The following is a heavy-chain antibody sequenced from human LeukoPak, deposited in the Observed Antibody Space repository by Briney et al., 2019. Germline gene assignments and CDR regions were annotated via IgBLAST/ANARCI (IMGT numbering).Heavy chain of an antibody. D-gene: IGHD3-9*01. CDR1: GGSISSYY. V-gene: IGHV4-59*01. CDR2: IYYSGST. CDR3: ATHILTGYYDAFDI. Sequence: SETLSLTCTVSGGSISSYYWSWIRQPPGKGLEWIGYIYYSGSTNYNSSLKSRVTISVDTSKNQFSLKLSSVTAADTAVYYCATHILTGYYDAFDIWGQGTMVTVSS. J-gene: IGHJ3*02.